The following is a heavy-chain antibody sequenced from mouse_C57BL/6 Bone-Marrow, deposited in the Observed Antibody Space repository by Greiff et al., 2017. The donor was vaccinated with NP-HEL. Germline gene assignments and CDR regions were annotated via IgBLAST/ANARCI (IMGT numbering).Heavy chain of an antibody. CDR1: GYTFTDYY. V-gene: IGHV1-18*01. D-gene: IGHD2-12*01. CDR2: INPNNGGT. Sequence: VQLQQSGPELVKPGASVKIPCKASGYTFTDYYMDWVKQSHGKSLEWIGDINPNNGGTIYNQKFKGKATLTVDKSSSTAYLELRSLTSEDTAVYYCARSGEASYSGRRNYAMDYWGQGTSVTVSS. CDR3: ARSGEASYSGRRNYAMDY. J-gene: IGHJ4*01.